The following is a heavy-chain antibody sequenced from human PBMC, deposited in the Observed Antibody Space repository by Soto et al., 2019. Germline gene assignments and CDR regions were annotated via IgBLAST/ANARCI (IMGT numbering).Heavy chain of an antibody. V-gene: IGHV3-7*01. Sequence: EVLLVESGGGLVQPGGSLRLSCTASGFTFSTYWMNWVRQTPGKGLEWVAMIKQDGSVKHYVDFVKGRFTISRDNAKNSLYLQMNNLRAEDTAVYYCVRSNGWTPDFWGRGTLVTVSS. CDR1: GFTFSTYW. CDR2: IKQDGSVK. D-gene: IGHD6-19*01. CDR3: VRSNGWTPDF. J-gene: IGHJ4*02.